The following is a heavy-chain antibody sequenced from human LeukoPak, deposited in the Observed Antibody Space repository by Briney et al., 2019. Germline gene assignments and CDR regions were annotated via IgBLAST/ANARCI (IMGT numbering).Heavy chain of an antibody. CDR3: ASGRYSSSSPHYYYYYMDV. J-gene: IGHJ6*03. D-gene: IGHD6-6*01. Sequence: ASVKVSCKASGYTFTNYSISWVRQAPGQGLEWMGWISAYSGNTHYSHKLQGRVTMTTDTSTSTGYMELRSLRSDDTAVYYCASGRYSSSSPHYYYYYMDVWGKRTTVTVSS. V-gene: IGHV1-18*01. CDR2: ISAYSGNT. CDR1: GYTFTNYS.